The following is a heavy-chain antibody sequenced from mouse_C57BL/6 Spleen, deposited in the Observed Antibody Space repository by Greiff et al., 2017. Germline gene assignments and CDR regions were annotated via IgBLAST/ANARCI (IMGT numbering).Heavy chain of an antibody. CDR3: ARKERDSHGGFAY. D-gene: IGHD2-12*01. Sequence: QVQLQQPGAELVMPGASVKLSCKASGYTFTSYWMHWVKQRPGQGLEWIGEIDPSDSYTNYNQKFKGKSTLTVDKSSSTAYMQLSSLTSEDFAVYYCARKERDSHGGFAYWGQGTLVTVSA. J-gene: IGHJ3*01. V-gene: IGHV1-69*01. CDR1: GYTFTSYW. CDR2: IDPSDSYT.